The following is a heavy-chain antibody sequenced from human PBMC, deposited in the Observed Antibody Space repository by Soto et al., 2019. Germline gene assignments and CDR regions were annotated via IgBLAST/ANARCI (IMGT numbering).Heavy chain of an antibody. J-gene: IGHJ4*02. CDR1: GFTFITYS. V-gene: IGHV3-21*01. Sequence: GGSLRLSCAASGFTFITYSMNWVRQAPGKGLEWVSSISSSSSYIYYADSVKGRFTISRDNAKNSLYLQMNSLRAEDTAVYYCARGTPTGVVVAAQVDYWGQGTLVTVSS. CDR2: ISSSSSYI. CDR3: ARGTPTGVVVAAQVDY. D-gene: IGHD2-15*01.